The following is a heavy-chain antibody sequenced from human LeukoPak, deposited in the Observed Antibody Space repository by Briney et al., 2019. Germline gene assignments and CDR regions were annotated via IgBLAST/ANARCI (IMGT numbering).Heavy chain of an antibody. CDR2: IYYSGST. D-gene: IGHD2-15*01. J-gene: IGHJ4*02. CDR1: GGSISSYY. CDR3: ARASCSGGSCSFDY. V-gene: IGHV4-59*01. Sequence: SETLSLTCTVSGGSISSYYWSWIRQPPGKGLEWIGNIYYSGSTNYNPSLKSRVTISVDTSKNQFSLKLSSVTAADTAVYYCARASCSGGSCSFDYWGQGTLVTVSS.